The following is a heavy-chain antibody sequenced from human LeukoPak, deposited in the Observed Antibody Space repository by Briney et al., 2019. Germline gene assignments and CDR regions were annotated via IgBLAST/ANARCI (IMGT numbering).Heavy chain of an antibody. CDR3: ARGPGYYGDIDY. Sequence: GGSLRLSCAPSGFTFSIYSMNWVPQAPGKGLEWVSSISTTSSHIYYAHSVKGRFTISRDHAKNSLYLQMNSLRADDTAVYYCARGPGYYGDIDYWGQGTLVTVSS. D-gene: IGHD4-17*01. V-gene: IGHV3-21*01. CDR1: GFTFSIYS. J-gene: IGHJ4*02. CDR2: ISTTSSHI.